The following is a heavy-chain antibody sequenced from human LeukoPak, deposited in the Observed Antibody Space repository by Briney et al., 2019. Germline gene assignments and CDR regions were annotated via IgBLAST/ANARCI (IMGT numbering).Heavy chain of an antibody. CDR3: ANSLAVIAVAGGDY. Sequence: GGSLRLSCAASGFTFSSYAMSWVCQAPGKGLEWVSAISGSGGSTYYADSVKGRFTISRGNSKNTLYLQMNSLRAEDTAVYYCANSLAVIAVAGGDYWGQGTLVTVSS. CDR2: ISGSGGST. J-gene: IGHJ4*02. V-gene: IGHV3-23*01. D-gene: IGHD6-19*01. CDR1: GFTFSSYA.